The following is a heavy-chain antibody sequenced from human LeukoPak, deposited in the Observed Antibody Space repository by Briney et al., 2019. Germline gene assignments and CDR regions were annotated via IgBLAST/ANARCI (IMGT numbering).Heavy chain of an antibody. Sequence: ASVKISCKASGGTFSSYAISWVRQAPGQGLEWMGRIIPIFGTANYAQKFQGRVTITTDESTSTAYMELSSLRSEDTAVYYCACAVFVKGGYFDYWGQGTLVTVSS. CDR2: IIPIFGTA. CDR3: ACAVFVKGGYFDY. CDR1: GGTFSSYA. D-gene: IGHD3-3*01. J-gene: IGHJ4*02. V-gene: IGHV1-69*05.